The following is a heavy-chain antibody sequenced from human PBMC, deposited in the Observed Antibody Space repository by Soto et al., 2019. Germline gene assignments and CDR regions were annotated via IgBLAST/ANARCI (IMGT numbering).Heavy chain of an antibody. CDR3: ARVASCGGDCTSYWYFDL. Sequence: GASVKVSCKASGGTFSSYAISWVRQAPGQGLEWMGGIIPIFGTANYAQKFQGRVTITADESTSTAYMELSSLRSEDTAVYYCARVASCGGDCTSYWYFDLWGRGTLVTVSS. V-gene: IGHV1-69*13. CDR2: IIPIFGTA. D-gene: IGHD2-21*02. J-gene: IGHJ2*01. CDR1: GGTFSSYA.